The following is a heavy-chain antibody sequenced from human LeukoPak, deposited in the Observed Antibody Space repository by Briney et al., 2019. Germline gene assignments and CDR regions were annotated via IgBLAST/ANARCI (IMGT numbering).Heavy chain of an antibody. J-gene: IGHJ5*01. Sequence: GGSLRLSCAASGFTVSTNYMSWVRQAPGKGLEWVSVIYSGDNTYYADSVKGRFTISRDISKNTLYLQMNSLRAEDTAVYYCAKTGDYTTSWYHSWGEGTLVIVSS. V-gene: IGHV3-66*01. CDR3: AKTGDYTTSWYHS. D-gene: IGHD2-2*02. CDR2: IYSGDNT. CDR1: GFTVSTNY.